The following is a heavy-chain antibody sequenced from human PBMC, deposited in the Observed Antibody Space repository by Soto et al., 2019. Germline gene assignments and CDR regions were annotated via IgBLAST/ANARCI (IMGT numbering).Heavy chain of an antibody. CDR1: GGSISSYY. Sequence: PSETLSLTCTVSGGSISSYYWSWIRQPPGKGLEWIGYIYYSGSTNYNPSLKSRVTISVDTSKNQFSLKLSSVTAADTAVYYCARGCELRFDYWGQGTLVTVSS. J-gene: IGHJ4*02. CDR2: IYYSGST. D-gene: IGHD1-26*01. V-gene: IGHV4-59*01. CDR3: ARGCELRFDY.